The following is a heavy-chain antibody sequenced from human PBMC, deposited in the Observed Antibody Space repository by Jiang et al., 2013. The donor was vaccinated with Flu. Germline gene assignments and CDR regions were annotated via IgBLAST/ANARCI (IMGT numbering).Heavy chain of an antibody. D-gene: IGHD3-16*01. CDR1: GFSLSTSGVG. Sequence: KPTQTLTLTCTFSGFSLSTSGVGVGWIRQPPGKALEWLALIYWNDDKRYSPSRKSRLTITKDTSKNQVVLTMTNMDPVDTATYYCARRGIRGDYFDYWGQGTLVHRLL. V-gene: IGHV2-5*01. CDR3: ARRGIRGDYFDY. J-gene: IGHJ4*02. CDR2: IYWNDDK.